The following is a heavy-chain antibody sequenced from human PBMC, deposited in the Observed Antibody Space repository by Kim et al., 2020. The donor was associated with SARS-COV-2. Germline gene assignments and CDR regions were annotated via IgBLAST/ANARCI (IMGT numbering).Heavy chain of an antibody. D-gene: IGHD6-13*01. V-gene: IGHV2-5*01. Sequence: RYSPSLKNRLTITKDTSKNQVVLTMTNMDPVDTATYYCAHRRVFGAFDIWGQGTMVTVSS. J-gene: IGHJ3*02. CDR3: AHRRVFGAFDI.